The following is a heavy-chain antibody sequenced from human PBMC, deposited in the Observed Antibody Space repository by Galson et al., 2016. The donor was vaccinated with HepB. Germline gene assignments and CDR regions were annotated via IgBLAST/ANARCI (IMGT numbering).Heavy chain of an antibody. D-gene: IGHD2-2*01. CDR2: TYHSGTA. V-gene: IGHV4-4*02. J-gene: IGHJ4*02. Sequence: ETLSLTCAVSGGSISSGNWWSWVRQPPGKGLEWIGETYHSGTANYNPSLGNRGTMSLDKSKNQITLKVTSVTAADTAVYYCARHVGVPGTRGFDYWGQGTLVTVSS. CDR1: GGSISSGNW. CDR3: ARHVGVPGTRGFDY.